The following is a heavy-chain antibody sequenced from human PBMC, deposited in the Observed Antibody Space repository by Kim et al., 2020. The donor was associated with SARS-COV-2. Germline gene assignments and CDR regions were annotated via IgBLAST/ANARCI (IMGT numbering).Heavy chain of an antibody. Sequence: SETLSLTCTVSGGSISSSSYYWGWIRQPPGKGLEWIGSIYYSGSTYYNPSLKSRVTISVDTSKNQFSLKLSSVTAADTAVYYCARPTDSQWGQGTLVTVSS. V-gene: IGHV4-39*01. D-gene: IGHD4-17*01. J-gene: IGHJ4*02. CDR3: ARPTDSQ. CDR1: GGSISSSSYY. CDR2: IYYSGST.